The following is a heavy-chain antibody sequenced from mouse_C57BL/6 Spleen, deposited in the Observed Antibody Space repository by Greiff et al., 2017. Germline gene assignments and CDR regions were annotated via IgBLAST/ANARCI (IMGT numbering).Heavy chain of an antibody. Sequence: QVQLQQPGTELVKPGASVKLSCKASGYTFTSYWMHWVKQRPEQGLEWIGNINPSNGGTNYNEKFKSKATLTVDKSSSTAYMQLSSLTSEDSAVYYCARFGGPAAWFAYWGQGTLVTVSA. CDR3: ARFGGPAAWFAY. CDR2: INPSNGGT. J-gene: IGHJ3*01. CDR1: GYTFTSYW. V-gene: IGHV1-53*01.